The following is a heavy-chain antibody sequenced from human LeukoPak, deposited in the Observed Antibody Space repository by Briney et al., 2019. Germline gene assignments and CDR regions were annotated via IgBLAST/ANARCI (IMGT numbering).Heavy chain of an antibody. J-gene: IGHJ6*03. CDR3: AGYSYGFYQYYFMDV. Sequence: NPSETLSLTCTVSGGSISSASYHWGWIRQPPGKGLEWIGNIYYSGNTYYNPSLKSRVTISVDTSKNQFSLNLSSVTAADTAVYYCAGYSYGFYQYYFMDVWGKGTTVSISS. D-gene: IGHD5-18*01. CDR2: IYYSGNT. V-gene: IGHV4-39*01. CDR1: GGSISSASYH.